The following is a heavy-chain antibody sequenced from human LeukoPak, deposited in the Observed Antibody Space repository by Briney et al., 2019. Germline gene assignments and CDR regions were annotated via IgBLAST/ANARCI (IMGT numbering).Heavy chain of an antibody. CDR3: ARDRDSGSYYLPYFDY. CDR1: GYTFTGYY. J-gene: IGHJ4*02. V-gene: IGHV1-2*02. Sequence: ASVKVSCKASGYTFTGYYMHWVRQAPGQGLEWMGWINPNSGGTNYAQKFQGRVTMTRDTSTSTVYMELSSLRSEDTAVYYCARDRDSGSYYLPYFDYWGQGTLVTVSS. D-gene: IGHD1-26*01. CDR2: INPNSGGT.